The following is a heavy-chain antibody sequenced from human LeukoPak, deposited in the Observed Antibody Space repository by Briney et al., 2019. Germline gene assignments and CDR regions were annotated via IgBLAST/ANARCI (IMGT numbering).Heavy chain of an antibody. CDR3: GRPLRYTDFGSGYARGNNWFAP. CDR1: GYTFTSYD. CDR2: MNPNSGNT. V-gene: IGHV1-8*01. Sequence: ASVKVSCKASGYTFTSYDINWVRQATGQGLEWMGRMNPNSGNTGYAQKFQGRVTMTRNTSISTAYMELSSLRSEDTAVYTCGRPLRYTDFGSGYARGNNWFAPWGQGTLVTVSS. J-gene: IGHJ5*02. D-gene: IGHD3-3*01.